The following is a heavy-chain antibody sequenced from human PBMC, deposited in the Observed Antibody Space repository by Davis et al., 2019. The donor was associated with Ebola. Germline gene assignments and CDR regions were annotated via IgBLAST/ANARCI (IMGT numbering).Heavy chain of an antibody. CDR2: ININTGNP. D-gene: IGHD6-13*01. CDR1: GYTFTSYG. V-gene: IGHV7-4-1*02. CDR3: ARSSYSWYFSGMDV. J-gene: IGHJ6*04. Sequence: ASVKVSCKASGYTFTSYGISWVRQAPGQGLEWMGWININTGNPTYAQGFTGRFVFSLDTSVSTAYLQISSLKAEDTAVYYCARSSYSWYFSGMDVWGKWTTVTVSS.